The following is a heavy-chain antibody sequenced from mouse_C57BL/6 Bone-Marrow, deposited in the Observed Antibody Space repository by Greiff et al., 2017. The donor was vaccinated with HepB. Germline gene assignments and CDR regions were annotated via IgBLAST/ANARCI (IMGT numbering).Heavy chain of an antibody. Sequence: EVQVVESGGGLVQPGGSLSLSCAASGFTFTDYYMSWVRQPPGKALEWLGFIRNKANGYTTEYSASVKGRFTISRDNSQSILYLQMNALRAEDSATYYCARSLYYYGSSSYFDYWGQGTTLTVSS. CDR2: IRNKANGYTT. V-gene: IGHV7-3*01. CDR1: GFTFTDYY. J-gene: IGHJ2*01. CDR3: ARSLYYYGSSSYFDY. D-gene: IGHD1-1*01.